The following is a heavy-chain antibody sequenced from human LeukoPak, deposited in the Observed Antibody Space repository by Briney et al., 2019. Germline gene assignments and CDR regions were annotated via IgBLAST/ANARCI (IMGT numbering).Heavy chain of an antibody. CDR3: AKDRPTVYSSSWLHFLDS. D-gene: IGHD6-13*01. CDR1: GFTFGTYS. CDR2: MTSSGDTV. J-gene: IGHJ4*02. Sequence: GGSLRLSCAASGFTFGTYSMNWVRQAPGKGLDWIAYMTSSGDTVYYADSVKGRFTISRDNAMNSLYLQMNSLRADDTAVYFCAKDRPTVYSSSWLHFLDSWGQGTLVTVSS. V-gene: IGHV3-48*04.